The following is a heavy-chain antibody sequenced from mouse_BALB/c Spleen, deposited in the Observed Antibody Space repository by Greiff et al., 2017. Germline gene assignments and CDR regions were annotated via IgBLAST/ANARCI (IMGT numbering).Heavy chain of an antibody. J-gene: IGHJ4*01. CDR3: ARSITTVVAKGYAMDY. D-gene: IGHD1-1*01. CDR2: IDPANGNT. V-gene: IGHV14-3*02. CDR1: GFNIKDTY. Sequence: EVQRVESGAELVKPGASVKLSCTASGFNIKDTYMHWVKQRPEQGLEWIGRIDPANGNTKYDPKFQGKATITADTSSNTAYLQLSSLTSEDTAVYYCARSITTVVAKGYAMDYWGQGTSVTVSS.